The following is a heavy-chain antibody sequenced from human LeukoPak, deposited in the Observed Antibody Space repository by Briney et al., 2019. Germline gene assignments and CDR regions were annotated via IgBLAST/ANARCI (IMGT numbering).Heavy chain of an antibody. CDR3: VRGLSGVSSWYFDL. J-gene: IGHJ2*01. CDR2: IYSGGST. V-gene: IGHV3-66*01. Sequence: GSLRLSCAASGFTVSSNYMSWVRQAPGKGLEWVSVIYSGGSTYYADSVKGRFTISRDISKNALYLQMNNLGPEDTALYYCVRGLSGVSSWYFDLWGRGTLVSVS. CDR1: GFTVSSNY. D-gene: IGHD7-27*01.